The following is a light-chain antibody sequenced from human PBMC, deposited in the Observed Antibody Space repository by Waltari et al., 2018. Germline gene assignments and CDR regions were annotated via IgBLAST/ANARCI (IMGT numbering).Light chain of an antibody. CDR2: EVN. Sequence: QSALTQPPSASGSPGQSVTISCTGTSSDVAGYNYVSWYQHHPGKAPKLMISEVNKRPSGVPDRFSGSKSGNMASLTVSGLQADDEADYYCTSYAGSHNWVFGGGTKLTVL. CDR1: SSDVAGYNY. J-gene: IGLJ2*01. V-gene: IGLV2-8*01. CDR3: TSYAGSHNWV.